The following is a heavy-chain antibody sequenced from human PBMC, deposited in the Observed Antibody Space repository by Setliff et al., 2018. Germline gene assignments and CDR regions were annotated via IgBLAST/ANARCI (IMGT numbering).Heavy chain of an antibody. CDR3: ARHRRDSSGNYFVGLYYFDY. J-gene: IGHJ4*02. D-gene: IGHD3-22*01. V-gene: IGHV4-34*01. Sequence: SETLSLTCAVSGASFSDYYWTWIRQSPGKGLEWIGEINHSGSTNYNPSLKSRVTISLDTSKNQFSLQLSSVTAADTAVYYCARHRRDSSGNYFVGLYYFDYWGQGTPVTVSS. CDR2: INHSGST. CDR1: GASFSDYY.